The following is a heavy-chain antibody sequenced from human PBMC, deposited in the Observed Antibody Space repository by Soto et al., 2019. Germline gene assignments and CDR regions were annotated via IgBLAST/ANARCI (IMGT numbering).Heavy chain of an antibody. V-gene: IGHV3-30-3*01. D-gene: IGHD6-6*01. CDR1: GFTFSSYA. CDR2: ISYDGSNK. CDR3: ARVKRSSSTYVDY. Sequence: PGGSLRLSCAASGFTFSSYAMHWVRQAPGKGLEWVAVISYDGSNKYYADSVKGRFTISRDNSKNTLYLQMNSLRAEDTAVYYCARVKRSSSTYVDYWGQGTLVTVSS. J-gene: IGHJ4*02.